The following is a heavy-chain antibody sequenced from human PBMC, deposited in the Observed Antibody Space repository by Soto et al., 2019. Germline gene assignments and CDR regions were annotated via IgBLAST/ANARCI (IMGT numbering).Heavy chain of an antibody. D-gene: IGHD3-9*01. Sequence: GGSLRLSCAASGFTFSSYWMHWVRQAPGKGLVWVSRINSDGSTTNYADSVKGRFTISRDNAKNTLYLQMNSLRAEDTAVYYCARDGVYDILTGYYSSYYMDVWGKGTTVTVSS. CDR1: GFTFSSYW. CDR3: ARDGVYDILTGYYSSYYMDV. V-gene: IGHV3-74*01. CDR2: INSDGSTT. J-gene: IGHJ6*03.